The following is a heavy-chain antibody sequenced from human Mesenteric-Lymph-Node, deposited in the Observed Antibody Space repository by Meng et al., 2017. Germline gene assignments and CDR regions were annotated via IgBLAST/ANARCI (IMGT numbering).Heavy chain of an antibody. Sequence: GGSLRLSCVASGFTFSSYSMHWVRQAPGKGLEWVSVMSYDESNKFYADSVNGRFTISRDNSKNTLYLQMNSLRAEDTAVYYCAREDTATDYWGQGTLVTVSS. CDR1: GFTFSSYS. V-gene: IGHV3-30*04. D-gene: IGHD5-18*01. CDR3: AREDTATDY. CDR2: MSYDESNK. J-gene: IGHJ4*02.